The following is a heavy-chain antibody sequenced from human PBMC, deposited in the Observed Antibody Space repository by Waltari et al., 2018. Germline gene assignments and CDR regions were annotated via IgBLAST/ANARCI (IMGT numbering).Heavy chain of an antibody. CDR2: MNPDSGDT. CDR3: ARANCRGSTCYMLDWFFDL. J-gene: IGHJ2*01. V-gene: IGHV1-8*01. CDR1: GYNFINND. Sequence: QVQLVQSGAEVKKPGASVRVSCEASGYNFINNDIDWVRHVAGQGLEWMGRMNPDSGDTGYAQKFQDRVTMTRDTSTSTAFLELSTLTSEDTGVYYCARANCRGSTCYMLDWFFDLWGSGTLVSVSS. D-gene: IGHD2-2*02.